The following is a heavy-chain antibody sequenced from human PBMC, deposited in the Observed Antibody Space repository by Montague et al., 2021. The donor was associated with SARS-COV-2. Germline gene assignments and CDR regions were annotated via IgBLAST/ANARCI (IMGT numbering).Heavy chain of an antibody. Sequence: SETLSLTCTVSGGSISSDYWTWIRQPPGKGLEWIGFVYYRGTAYYNPSLRGRVTISVDTSSNHFSLTLSSVTAADTAMYYCARHYDHSSRVDSWGQGTLVTVSS. D-gene: IGHD3-16*01. J-gene: IGHJ4*02. CDR1: GGSISSDY. CDR3: ARHYDHSSRVDS. CDR2: VYYRGTA. V-gene: IGHV4-59*08.